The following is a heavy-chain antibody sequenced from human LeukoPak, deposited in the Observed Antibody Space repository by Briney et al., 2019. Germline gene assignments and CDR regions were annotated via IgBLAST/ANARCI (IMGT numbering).Heavy chain of an antibody. CDR2: VSGGSGYT. D-gene: IGHD6-13*01. Sequence: TAGGSLRLSCAASGFTFSDYYMTWIRQAPGKGLEWVSYVSGGSGYTNYADSVKGRFTISRDNAKNSLYLQMNSLRAEDTAVYYCAGTGYSSSWYVGFDYWGQGTLVTVSS. J-gene: IGHJ4*02. V-gene: IGHV3-11*06. CDR1: GFTFSDYY. CDR3: AGTGYSSSWYVGFDY.